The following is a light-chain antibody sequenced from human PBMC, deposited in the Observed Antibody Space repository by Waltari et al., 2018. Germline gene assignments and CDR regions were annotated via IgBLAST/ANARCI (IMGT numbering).Light chain of an antibody. V-gene: IGKV3-20*01. CDR2: GAS. J-gene: IGKJ1*01. CDR1: QSVGRT. Sequence: EIVLPQSPGTLSWSPGERATLSGRASQSVGRTLAWYQQKPGQAPRLLIYGASNRATGTPDRFSGSGSGTDFSLTISRLDPADFAVYYCQHYVRLPVAFGQGTTVEIK. CDR3: QHYVRLPVA.